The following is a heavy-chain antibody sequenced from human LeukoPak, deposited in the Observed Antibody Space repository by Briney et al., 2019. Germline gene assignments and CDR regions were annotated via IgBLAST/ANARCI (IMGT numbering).Heavy chain of an antibody. J-gene: IGHJ4*02. D-gene: IGHD3-22*01. CDR1: VSGDSMSNYY. Sequence: SETLSLTCTVSVSGDSMSNYYWSWIRQSPGKGLEWIGYIYRGSTNYNPSLKSRGTISVDKSKNQFSLKLSSVTGADTALYYCARLGDSSGYYAFDYWGQGTLVTVSS. CDR2: IYRGST. V-gene: IGHV4-59*12. CDR3: ARLGDSSGYYAFDY.